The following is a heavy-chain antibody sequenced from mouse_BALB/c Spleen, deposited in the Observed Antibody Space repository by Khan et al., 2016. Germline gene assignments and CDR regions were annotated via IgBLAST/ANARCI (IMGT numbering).Heavy chain of an antibody. CDR1: GCTFTDYW. CDR3: ARGYYGSSSAWFAY. D-gene: IGHD1-1*01. Sequence: QVQLQQSGAELVMPGASVKMSCKASGCTFTDYWMHWVKQRPGQGLEWIGAIDTSDSYTSYNQKFKGKATLTVDESSSTAYMQLSSLTSEDSAVYYCARGYYGSSSAWFAYWGQGTLVTVSA. CDR2: IDTSDSYT. J-gene: IGHJ3*01. V-gene: IGHV1-69*01.